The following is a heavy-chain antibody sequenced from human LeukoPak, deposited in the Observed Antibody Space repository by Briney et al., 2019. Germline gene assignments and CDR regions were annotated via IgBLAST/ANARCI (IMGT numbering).Heavy chain of an antibody. CDR1: RFTFSSYA. CDR2: IGGTGDRT. CDR3: AKMQGYFDY. V-gene: IGHV3-23*01. J-gene: IGHJ4*02. Sequence: PGGSLRLSCAASRFTFSSYAMSWVRQAPGRGLEWVSTIGGTGDRTYYADFVKGRFTISRDNSKNTLYLQMNGLRVEDTAVYYCAKMQGYFDYWGQGTLVTVSS.